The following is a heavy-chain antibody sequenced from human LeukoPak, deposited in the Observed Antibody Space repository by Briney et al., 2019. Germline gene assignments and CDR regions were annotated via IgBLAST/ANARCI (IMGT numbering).Heavy chain of an antibody. J-gene: IGHJ1*01. D-gene: IGHD6-19*01. V-gene: IGHV3-21*03. CDR3: AYSGSYAEYFQH. CDR2: ISSSSSYI. Sequence: TGGSLRLSCAASGFTFSSYSMNWVRQAPGEGLEWVSSISSSSSYIYYADSVKGRFTISRDNAKNSLYLQMNSLRAEDTAVYYCAYSGSYAEYFQHWGQGTLVTVSS. CDR1: GFTFSSYS.